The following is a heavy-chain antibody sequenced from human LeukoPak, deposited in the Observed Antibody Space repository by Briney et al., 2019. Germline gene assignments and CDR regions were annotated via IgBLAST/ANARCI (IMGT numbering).Heavy chain of an antibody. CDR3: ARSYGMDV. J-gene: IGHJ6*02. V-gene: IGHV3-74*01. Sequence: GGSLRLSCAASGFTFSTYWMHWVRQAPGKGPVWVSRINSDGSSTTYADSMKGRFTISRDNAKSTLYLQMNSLRADDTAVYYCARSYGMDVWGQGATVTVSS. CDR2: INSDGSST. CDR1: GFTFSTYW.